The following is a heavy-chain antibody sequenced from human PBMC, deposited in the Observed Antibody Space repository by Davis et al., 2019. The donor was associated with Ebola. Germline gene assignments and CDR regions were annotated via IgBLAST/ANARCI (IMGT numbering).Heavy chain of an antibody. J-gene: IGHJ4*02. CDR2: IRYDGSNK. Sequence: PGGSLRLSCAASGFTFSSYGMHWVRQAPGKGLEWVAFIRYDGSNKYYADSVKGRFTISRDNSKNTLYLQMNSLRAEDTAVYYCARTPEDSSGWYYFDYWGQGTLVTVSS. CDR1: GFTFSSYG. V-gene: IGHV3-30*02. CDR3: ARTPEDSSGWYYFDY. D-gene: IGHD6-19*01.